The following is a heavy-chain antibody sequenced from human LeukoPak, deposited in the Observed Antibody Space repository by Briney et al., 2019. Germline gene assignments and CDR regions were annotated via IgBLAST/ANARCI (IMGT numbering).Heavy chain of an antibody. D-gene: IGHD5-18*01. V-gene: IGHV4-39*01. CDR3: ARQRGTASLGAFDI. J-gene: IGHJ3*02. Sequence: PSETLSLTCSVSGGSIRANTNFWGWNSSNYWGWIRQPPGKGLEWIGSVHFSGTTYYHPSLQSRFTISVDTSKNQFSLEVTSVTASDTALYYCARQRGTASLGAFDIWGQGTLVTVSS. CDR1: GGSIRANTNFWGWNSSNY. CDR2: VHFSGTT.